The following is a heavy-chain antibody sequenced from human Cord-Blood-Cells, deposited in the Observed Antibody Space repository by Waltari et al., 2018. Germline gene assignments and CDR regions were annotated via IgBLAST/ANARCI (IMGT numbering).Heavy chain of an antibody. D-gene: IGHD2-2*01. CDR1: GYSISSGYY. V-gene: IGHV4-38-2*02. CDR3: ARSFCSSTSCLNWFDP. CDR2: IYHSGST. Sequence: QVQLQESGPGLVKPSETLSLTCTVSGYSISSGYYWGWIRQPPGKGLEWIGSIYHSGSTYYNPSRKSRVTISVDTSKNQFSLKLSSVTAADTAVYYCARSFCSSTSCLNWFDPWGQGTLVTVSS. J-gene: IGHJ5*02.